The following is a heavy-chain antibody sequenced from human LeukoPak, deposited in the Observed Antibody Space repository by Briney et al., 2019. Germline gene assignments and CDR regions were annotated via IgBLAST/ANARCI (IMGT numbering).Heavy chain of an antibody. CDR3: ARHPHYYFDNSAR. CDR2: IVYSRNT. CDR1: GFTVRTSNSY. Sequence: SETLSLTCTVSGFTVRTSNSYWGWLGQPPGKGLEWIGSIVYSRNTYYNPSLKSRITISVDTSKTQLSLRLSSVTAADTAVYYCARHPHYYFDNSARWGQGTLVTVSS. D-gene: IGHD3-22*01. J-gene: IGHJ4*02. V-gene: IGHV4-39*01.